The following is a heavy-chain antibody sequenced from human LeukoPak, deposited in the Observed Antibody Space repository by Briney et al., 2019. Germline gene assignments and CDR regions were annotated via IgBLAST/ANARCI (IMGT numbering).Heavy chain of an antibody. V-gene: IGHV3-53*01. CDR1: GFTFSSYS. CDR3: ARGAGGDSYYFDY. J-gene: IGHJ4*02. D-gene: IGHD3-16*01. Sequence: GGSLRLSCAASGFTFSSYSMNWVRQAPGKGLEWVSVIYSGGSTYYADSVKGRFTISRDSSKNTLYLQMNSLRAEDTAVYYCARGAGGDSYYFDYWGQGTLVTVSS. CDR2: IYSGGST.